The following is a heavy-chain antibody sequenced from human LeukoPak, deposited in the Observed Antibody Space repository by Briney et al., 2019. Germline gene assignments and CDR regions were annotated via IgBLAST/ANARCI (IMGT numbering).Heavy chain of an antibody. Sequence: SETLFLTCTVSGGSISSYYWSWIRQPPGKGLEWIGYIYYSGSTNYNPSLKSRVTISVDTSKNQFSLKLSSVTAADTAVYYCARVFDSGSQAYFYYMDVWGKGTTVTIFS. J-gene: IGHJ6*03. V-gene: IGHV4-59*01. CDR3: ARVFDSGSQAYFYYMDV. CDR1: GGSISSYY. CDR2: IYYSGST. D-gene: IGHD3-10*01.